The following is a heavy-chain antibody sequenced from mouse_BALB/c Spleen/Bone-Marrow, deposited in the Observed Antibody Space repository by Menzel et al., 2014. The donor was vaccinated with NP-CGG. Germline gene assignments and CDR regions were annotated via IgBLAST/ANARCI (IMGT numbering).Heavy chain of an antibody. CDR2: INPYNGDT. CDR1: GYSFTGYF. V-gene: IGHV1-20*02. J-gene: IGHJ2*01. CDR3: TSSGYYGSSYFDY. Sequence: EVQLQQSGPELVKPGASVKISCKASGYSFTGYFMNWVMQSHGKSLEWIGRINPYNGDTFYNQKFKGKATLTVDKSSSTAHMELRSLASEDSAVYYFTSSGYYGSSYFDYWGQGTTLTVSS. D-gene: IGHD1-1*01.